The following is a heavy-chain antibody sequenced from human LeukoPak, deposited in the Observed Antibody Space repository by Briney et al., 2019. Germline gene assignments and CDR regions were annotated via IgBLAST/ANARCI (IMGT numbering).Heavy chain of an antibody. V-gene: IGHV4-4*02. Sequence: SGTLSLTCTVSGDSISSSHWWTWVRQPPGKGLEWIGEIYHSGTTTYNPSLNSRVTISLDKSKNQFSLKLTSVTAADTAMYYCARRVTGTLAPIDYWGQGTLVTVSS. D-gene: IGHD1-1*01. CDR1: GDSISSSHW. CDR2: IYHSGTT. CDR3: ARRVTGTLAPIDY. J-gene: IGHJ4*02.